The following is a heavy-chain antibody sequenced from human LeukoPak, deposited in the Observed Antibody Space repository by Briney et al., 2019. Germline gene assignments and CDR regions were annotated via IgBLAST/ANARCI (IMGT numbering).Heavy chain of an antibody. D-gene: IGHD1-26*01. J-gene: IGHJ4*02. V-gene: IGHV3-7*04. CDR3: ARDLYSGSYHGVNY. CDR1: GFSFSNYW. Sequence: PGGSLRPSCATSGFSFSNYWMSWVRQVPGRGLEWVANIKQGGNDKYYVASVKGRFTISRDDAKNSLYLQMSSLRVDDTAVYYCARDLYSGSYHGVNYWGQGTLVTVSS. CDR2: IKQGGNDK.